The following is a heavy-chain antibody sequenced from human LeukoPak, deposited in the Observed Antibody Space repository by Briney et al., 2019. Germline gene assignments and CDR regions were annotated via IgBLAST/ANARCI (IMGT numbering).Heavy chain of an antibody. D-gene: IGHD3-22*01. CDR1: GGSISSSGYY. J-gene: IGHJ3*02. Sequence: SETLSLTCSVSGGSISSSGYYWGWIRQPPGKGLEWIGTMYYSGTTYYKPSLKSRVTISVDTSKNQSSLKLNSVTAADTAVYYCARDRNYYDSSGYYEVAFDIWGQGTMVTVSS. CDR2: MYYSGTT. V-gene: IGHV4-39*02. CDR3: ARDRNYYDSSGYYEVAFDI.